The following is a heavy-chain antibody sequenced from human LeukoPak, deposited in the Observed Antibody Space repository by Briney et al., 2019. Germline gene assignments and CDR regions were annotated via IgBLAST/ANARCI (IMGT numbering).Heavy chain of an antibody. J-gene: IGHJ5*02. CDR2: ISSSSSYI. D-gene: IGHD3-22*01. V-gene: IGHV3-21*01. Sequence: GGSLRLSCAASGFTFSSYSMNWVRQAPGKGLEWVSPISSSSSYIYYADSVKGRFTISRDNAKNSLYLQMNSLRAEDTAVYYCASRPYDSSGYWGFDWFDPWGQGTLVTVSS. CDR3: ASRPYDSSGYWGFDWFDP. CDR1: GFTFSSYS.